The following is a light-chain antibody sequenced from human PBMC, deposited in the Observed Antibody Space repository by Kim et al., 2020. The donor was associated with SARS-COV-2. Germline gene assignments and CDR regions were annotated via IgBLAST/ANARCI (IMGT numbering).Light chain of an antibody. CDR3: QQYYSYPIT. CDR2: ATS. J-gene: IGKJ5*01. V-gene: IGKV1-16*02. Sequence: ASVGDTVTITCRASQVIRQYLAWFRQKPGKAPESLIYATSTLESGVPSKFSGHGSGTDFTLTISGLQPEDSATYFCQQYYSYPITFGQGTRLEIK. CDR1: QVIRQY.